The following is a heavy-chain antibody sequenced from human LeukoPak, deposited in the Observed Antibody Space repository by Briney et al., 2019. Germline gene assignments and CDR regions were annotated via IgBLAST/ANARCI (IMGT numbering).Heavy chain of an antibody. Sequence: GGSLRLSCAASGFTFSSYAMSWVRQAPGKGLEWVSAISGSGGSTYYADSVKGRFTISRDNSKNTLYLQMGSLRAEDMAVYYCARGPEYYYDSSGYYYDYWGQGTLVTVSS. CDR3: ARGPEYYYDSSGYYYDY. D-gene: IGHD3-22*01. CDR2: ISGSGGST. V-gene: IGHV3-23*01. J-gene: IGHJ4*02. CDR1: GFTFSSYA.